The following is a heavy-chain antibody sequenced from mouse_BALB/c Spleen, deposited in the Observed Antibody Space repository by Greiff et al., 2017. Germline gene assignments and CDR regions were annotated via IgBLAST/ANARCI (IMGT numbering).Heavy chain of an antibody. V-gene: IGHV14-3*02. J-gene: IGHJ2*01. CDR2: IDPANGNT. CDR3: ATDYYYGSSCYFDY. D-gene: IGHD1-1*01. Sequence: VQLQQSGAELVKPGASVKLSCTASGFNFKDTYMHWVKQRPEQGLEWIGRIDPANGNTKYVPKFQGKATITADTSSNTAYLQLSSLTSEDTAVYYCATDYYYGSSCYFDYWGQGTTLTVSS. CDR1: GFNFKDTY.